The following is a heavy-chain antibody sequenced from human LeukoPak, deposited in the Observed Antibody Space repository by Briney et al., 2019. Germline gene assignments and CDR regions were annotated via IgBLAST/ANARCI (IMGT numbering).Heavy chain of an antibody. CDR3: ARDTTLNGDRDY. CDR1: GFTFSSYA. D-gene: IGHD4-17*01. Sequence: GGSLRLSCAASGFTFSSYAMHWVRQAPGKGLEWVAVISYDGSNKYYADSVKGRFTISRDNSKNTLYLQMNSLRAEDTAVYYCARDTTLNGDRDYWGQGTLVTVSS. V-gene: IGHV3-30-3*01. CDR2: ISYDGSNK. J-gene: IGHJ4*02.